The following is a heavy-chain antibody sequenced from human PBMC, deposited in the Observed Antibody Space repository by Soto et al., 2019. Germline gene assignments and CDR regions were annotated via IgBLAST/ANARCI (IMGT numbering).Heavy chain of an antibody. CDR3: ARGGLGYCSDGNCLNY. J-gene: IGHJ4*02. V-gene: IGHV4-59*08. CDR1: GGSISSYY. Sequence: PSETLSLTCSVSGGSISSYYWSWIRQPPGKGLEWIGYIYYSGSTYYNPSLKSRVTISVDTSKNQFSLKLSSVTAADTAVYYCARGGLGYCSDGNCLNYWGQGTLVTVSS. D-gene: IGHD2-15*01. CDR2: IYYSGST.